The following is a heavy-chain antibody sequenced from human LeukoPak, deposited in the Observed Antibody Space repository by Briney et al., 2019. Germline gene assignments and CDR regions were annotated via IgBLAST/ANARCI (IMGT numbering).Heavy chain of an antibody. CDR3: AREGTMVRGVYYFDY. V-gene: IGHV1-69*04. CDR1: GGTFSSYA. Sequence: GASVKVSCKASGGTFSSYAISWVRQAPGQGLEWMGRIIPILGIANYAQKFQGRVTITADKSTSTAYMELSSLRSEDTAVYYCAREGTMVRGVYYFDYWGQGTLVTVSS. CDR2: IIPILGIA. D-gene: IGHD3-10*01. J-gene: IGHJ4*02.